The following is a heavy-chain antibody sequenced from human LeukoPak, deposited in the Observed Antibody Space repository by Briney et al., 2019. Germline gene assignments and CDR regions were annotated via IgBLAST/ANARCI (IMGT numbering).Heavy chain of an antibody. J-gene: IGHJ6*03. D-gene: IGHD6-13*01. Sequence: PGRSLRLSCAASGFTFSSYAMHWVRQAPGKGLEWVAVISYDGSNKYYADSVKGRFTISRDNSKNTLYLQMNSLRAEDTAVYYCAGIAAAGTKPDYYYYYMDVWGKGTTVTVSS. V-gene: IGHV3-30*04. CDR3: AGIAAAGTKPDYYYYYMDV. CDR2: ISYDGSNK. CDR1: GFTFSSYA.